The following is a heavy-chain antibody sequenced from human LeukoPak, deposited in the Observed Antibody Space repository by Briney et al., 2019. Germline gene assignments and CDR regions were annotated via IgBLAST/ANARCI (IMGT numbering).Heavy chain of an antibody. CDR2: IYYSGST. V-gene: IGHV4-31*03. D-gene: IGHD1-26*01. J-gene: IGHJ4*02. CDR1: GGSISSGGYY. Sequence: SETLSLTCTVSGGSISSGGYYWSWIRQHPGKGLEWIGYIYYSGSTYYNPSLKSRVTISADTSKNQFSLKLSSVTAADTAVYYCARDRSGSYLFDYWGQGTLVTVSS. CDR3: ARDRSGSYLFDY.